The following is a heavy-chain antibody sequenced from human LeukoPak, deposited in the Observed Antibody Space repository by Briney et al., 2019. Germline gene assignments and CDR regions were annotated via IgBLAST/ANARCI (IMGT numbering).Heavy chain of an antibody. CDR2: ISGSGGST. J-gene: IGHJ4*02. CDR1: GFTFSSYA. V-gene: IGHV3-23*01. CDR3: AKRLSGSYVSYYFDY. D-gene: IGHD1-26*01. Sequence: GGSLRFSCAASGFTFSSYAMSWVRQAPGKGLEWVSAISGSGGSTYYADSVKGRFTISRDNSKNTLYLQMNSLRAEDTAVYYCAKRLSGSYVSYYFDYWGQGTLVTVSS.